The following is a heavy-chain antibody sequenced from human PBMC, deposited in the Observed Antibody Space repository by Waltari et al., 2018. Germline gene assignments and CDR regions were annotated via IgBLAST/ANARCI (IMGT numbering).Heavy chain of an antibody. CDR1: GFAFSSYA. J-gene: IGHJ5*02. CDR3: AKVAKYSSSSRWFDP. D-gene: IGHD6-6*01. V-gene: IGHV3-23*01. CDR2: ISGSGVRT. Sequence: EVQLLESGGGLVQPGGSLRLSCAASGFAFSSYAMSWVRQALGKGLEWVSAISGSGVRTYYADSVKGRFTISRDNSKNTLYLQMNSLRAEDTAVYYCAKVAKYSSSSRWFDPWGQGTLVTVSS.